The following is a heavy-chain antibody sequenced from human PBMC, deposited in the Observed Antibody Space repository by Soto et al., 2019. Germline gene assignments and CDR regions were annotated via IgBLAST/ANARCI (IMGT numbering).Heavy chain of an antibody. CDR3: ARNGAGLWFGEFWYYYYGMDV. CDR2: IYYSGST. J-gene: IGHJ6*02. V-gene: IGHV4-59*08. D-gene: IGHD3-10*01. CDR1: GGSISSYY. Sequence: QVQLQESGPGLVKPSETLSLTCTVSGGSISSYYWSWIRQPPGKGLEWIGYIYYSGSTNYNPSLKRRVTISVDTSTNQFSLKLSSVTAADTAVYYCARNGAGLWFGEFWYYYYGMDVWGQGTTVTVSS.